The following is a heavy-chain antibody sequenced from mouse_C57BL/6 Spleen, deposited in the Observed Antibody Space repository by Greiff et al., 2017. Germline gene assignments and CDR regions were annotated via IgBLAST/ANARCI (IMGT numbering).Heavy chain of an antibody. CDR2: IDPTSGGT. D-gene: IGHD2-4*01. Sequence: QVQLQQPGAELVKPGASVQLSCKASGYTFTSYWMHWVKQRPGRGLEWIGRIDPTSGGTTYNEQFKSKDTLTVDKPSSTAYMQLSSLTSEDSAVYYCARVYYDDDGRDAMDYWGQGTSVTVSS. CDR3: ARVYYDDDGRDAMDY. CDR1: GYTFTSYW. J-gene: IGHJ4*01. V-gene: IGHV1-72*01.